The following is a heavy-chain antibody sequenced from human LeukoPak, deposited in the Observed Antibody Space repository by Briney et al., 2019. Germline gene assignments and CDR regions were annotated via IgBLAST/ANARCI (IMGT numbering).Heavy chain of an antibody. CDR2: IYSGGST. CDR1: GFTVSSNY. D-gene: IGHD6-13*01. J-gene: IGHJ6*03. V-gene: IGHV3-53*01. CDR3: ARIAAGGYYYYYYYMDV. Sequence: GGSLRLSCAASGFTVSSNYMSWVRQAPGKGLEWVSVIYSGGSTYYADSVKGRFTISRDNSKNTLYLQMNSLRAEDTAVYYCARIAAGGYYYYYYYMDVWGKGTTVTVSS.